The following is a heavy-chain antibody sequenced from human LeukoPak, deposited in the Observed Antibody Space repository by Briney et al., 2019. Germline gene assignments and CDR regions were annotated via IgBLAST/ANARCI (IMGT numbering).Heavy chain of an antibody. CDR1: GYSISSGYY. CDR3: ARHTSPNWGSPYYYYMDV. Sequence: SETLSLTCAVSGYSISSGYYWGWIRQPPGQGLEWIGSIYHSGSTYYNPSLKSRVTISVDTSKNQFSLKLSSVTAADTAVYYCARHTSPNWGSPYYYYMDVWGKGTTVTVSS. CDR2: IYHSGST. D-gene: IGHD7-27*01. J-gene: IGHJ6*03. V-gene: IGHV4-38-2*01.